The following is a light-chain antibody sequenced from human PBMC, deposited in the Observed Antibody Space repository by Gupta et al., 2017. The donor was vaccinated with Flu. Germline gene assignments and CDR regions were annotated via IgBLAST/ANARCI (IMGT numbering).Light chain of an antibody. J-gene: IGKJ4*01. CDR1: RSVLYSSNNKNY. CDR3: QQYYSSPPLT. V-gene: IGKV4-1*01. CDR2: WAS. Sequence: DIVMTQSPDSLAVSLGERAAINCKSSRSVLYSSNNKNYLAWYQQKPGQPPKLLIYWASTRESGVPDRFSGSGSATDFTLTISSLQAEDVAVYYCQQYYSSPPLTFGGGTKVEIK.